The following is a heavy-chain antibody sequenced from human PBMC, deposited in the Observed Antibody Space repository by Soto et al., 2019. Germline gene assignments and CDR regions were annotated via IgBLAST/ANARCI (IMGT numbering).Heavy chain of an antibody. CDR2: IDGDSGGT. V-gene: IGHV1-2*04. CDR3: ARTPNNGRAGVYGMDV. J-gene: IGHJ6*02. Sequence: QVQLMQSGAEVKKPGASVKVSCKASGYTFTNYYIHWVRQAPGQGLEWLGWIDGDSGGTSYAQKFQGWVTMIRDTSINTAYMELSRLTSDDTAVYYCARTPNNGRAGVYGMDVWGQGTTVTVSS. D-gene: IGHD1-26*01. CDR1: GYTFTNYY.